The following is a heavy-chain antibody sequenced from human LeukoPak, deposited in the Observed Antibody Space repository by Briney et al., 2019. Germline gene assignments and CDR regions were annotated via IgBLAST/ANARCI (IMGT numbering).Heavy chain of an antibody. CDR1: GYTFTSYD. CDR3: ARELLVGATTSIFRYYYYYGMDV. D-gene: IGHD1-26*01. J-gene: IGHJ6*02. V-gene: IGHV1-8*01. Sequence: ASVKVSCKASGYTFTSYDINMVRQATGPGLEWIGWMNTNSGNTGYAQKFQGRVTMTRNTSISTAYMELSSLRSEDTAVYYCARELLVGATTSIFRYYYYYGMDVWGQGTTVTVSS. CDR2: MNTNSGNT.